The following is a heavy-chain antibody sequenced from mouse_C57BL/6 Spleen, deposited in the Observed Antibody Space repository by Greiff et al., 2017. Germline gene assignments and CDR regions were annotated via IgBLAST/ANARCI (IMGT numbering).Heavy chain of an antibody. CDR2: ISYDGSN. V-gene: IGHV3-6*01. CDR3: ARGWDGYFDV. D-gene: IGHD4-1*01. J-gene: IGHJ1*03. CDR1: GYSITSGYY. Sequence: VQLKESGPGLVKPSQSLSLTCSVTGYSITSGYYWNWIRQFPGNKLEWMGYISYDGSNNYNPSLKNRISITRDTSKNQFFLKLNSVTTEDTATYYCARGWDGYFDVWGTGTTVTVSS.